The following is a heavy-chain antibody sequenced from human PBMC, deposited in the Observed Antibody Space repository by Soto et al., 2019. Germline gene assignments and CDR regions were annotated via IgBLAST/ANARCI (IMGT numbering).Heavy chain of an antibody. Sequence: ASVKVSCKASGYTFTGYSMHWVRQAPGQGLGWMGVINPGYPAGRSTTYAQKFQGRVTMTTDTSTSTVYMELSRLRSDDTAVYYCAREAIVAGATTGMDVWGQGTTVTVSS. CDR1: GYTFTGYS. D-gene: IGHD1-26*01. V-gene: IGHV1-46*01. CDR2: INPGYPAGRST. CDR3: AREAIVAGATTGMDV. J-gene: IGHJ6*02.